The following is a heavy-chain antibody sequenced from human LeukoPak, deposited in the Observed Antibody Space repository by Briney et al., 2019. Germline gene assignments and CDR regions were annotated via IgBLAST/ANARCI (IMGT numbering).Heavy chain of an antibody. J-gene: IGHJ5*02. V-gene: IGHV4-39*07. Sequence: SETLSLTCTVSGGSINTPNYYWGWIRQTPGKGLEWIGNIFYSGGTYYSPSLTSRVTISLDTSKNQFSLKLSSVTAADTAVYYCARESYGSGMRFDPWGQGTLVTVSS. CDR3: ARESYGSGMRFDP. D-gene: IGHD3-10*01. CDR2: IFYSGGT. CDR1: GGSINTPNYY.